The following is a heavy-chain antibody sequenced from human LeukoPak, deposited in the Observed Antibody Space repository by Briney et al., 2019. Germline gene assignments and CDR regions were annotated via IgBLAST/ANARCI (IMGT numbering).Heavy chain of an antibody. J-gene: IGHJ4*02. D-gene: IGHD3-3*01. CDR3: ARGTSDYDFWSGYYTPYYFDY. Sequence: SETLSLTCTVSGGSISSGGYYWSWIRQPPGKGLEWIGYIYYSGSTNYNPSLKSRVTISVDTSKNQFSLKLSSVTAADTAVYYCARGTSDYDFWSGYYTPYYFDYWGQGTLVTVSS. CDR1: GGSISSGGYY. V-gene: IGHV4-61*08. CDR2: IYYSGST.